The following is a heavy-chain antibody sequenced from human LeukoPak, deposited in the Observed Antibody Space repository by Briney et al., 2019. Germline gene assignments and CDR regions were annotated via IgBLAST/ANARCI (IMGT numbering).Heavy chain of an antibody. V-gene: IGHV4-59*08. D-gene: IGHD3-22*01. CDR3: ARHFTHYYDSSGYPRDAFDI. CDR2: IYYSGST. Sequence: SETLSLTCTVSGGSISGYYWSWIRQSPGKGLVWIGYIYYSGSTNYNPSLKSRVTISLDMSKNQFSLKLSSVTAADTALYYCARHFTHYYDSSGYPRDAFDIWGQGTMVTVSS. CDR1: GGSISGYY. J-gene: IGHJ3*02.